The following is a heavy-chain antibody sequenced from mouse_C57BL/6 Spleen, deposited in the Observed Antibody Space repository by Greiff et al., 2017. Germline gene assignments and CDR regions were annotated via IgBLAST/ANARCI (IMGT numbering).Heavy chain of an antibody. Sequence: EVKLVESGGGLVKPGGSLKLSCAASGFTFSDYGMHWVRPAPEKGLEWVAYISSGSSTIYYADTVKGRFTISRDNAKNTLFLQMTSLRSEDTAMYYCARREYFDVWGTGTTVTVSS. V-gene: IGHV5-17*01. CDR2: ISSGSSTI. CDR1: GFTFSDYG. CDR3: ARREYFDV. J-gene: IGHJ1*03.